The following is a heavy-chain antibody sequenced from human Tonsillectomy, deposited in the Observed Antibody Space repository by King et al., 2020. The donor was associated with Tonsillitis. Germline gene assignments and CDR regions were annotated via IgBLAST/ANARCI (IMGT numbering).Heavy chain of an antibody. CDR2: IKQDGSEK. D-gene: IGHD2-2*01. CDR3: ARDFGVVPLAPFDY. CDR1: GFTFSDYW. J-gene: IGHJ4*02. Sequence: VQLVESRGGLVQPGGSLRLSCAASGFTFSDYWMCWVRQAPGKGLEWVANIKQDGSEKYYVDSVKGRFIISRDNAKNSLYLQMNSLRAEDTAVYYCARDFGVVPLAPFDYWGQGTLVTVSS. V-gene: IGHV3-7*01.